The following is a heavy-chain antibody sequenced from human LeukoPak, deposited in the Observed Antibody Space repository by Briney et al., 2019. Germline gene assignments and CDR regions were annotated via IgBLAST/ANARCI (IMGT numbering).Heavy chain of an antibody. CDR3: ARDDDSSGYNPGFYY. J-gene: IGHJ4*02. CDR2: INPSGGST. V-gene: IGHV1-46*01. D-gene: IGHD3-22*01. CDR1: GYTFTSYY. Sequence: ASVRVSCKASGYTFTSYYMHWVRQAPGQGLEWMGIINPSGGSTSCAQKFQGRVTMTRDTSTSTVYMELSSLRSEDTAVYYCARDDDSSGYNPGFYYWGQGTLVTVSS.